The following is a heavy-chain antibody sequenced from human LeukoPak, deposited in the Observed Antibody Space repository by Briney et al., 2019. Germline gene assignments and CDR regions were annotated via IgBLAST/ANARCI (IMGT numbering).Heavy chain of an antibody. Sequence: SSETLSLTCTVSGCSISSSSYYWGWIRQPPGKGLEWIGSIYYSGSTYYNPSLRSRVTISVDTSKNQFSLKLSSVTAADTAVYYCARDAPLYDSSVLDYWGQGTLVTVSS. J-gene: IGHJ4*02. CDR2: IYYSGST. CDR1: GCSISSSSYY. D-gene: IGHD3-22*01. V-gene: IGHV4-39*07. CDR3: ARDAPLYDSSVLDY.